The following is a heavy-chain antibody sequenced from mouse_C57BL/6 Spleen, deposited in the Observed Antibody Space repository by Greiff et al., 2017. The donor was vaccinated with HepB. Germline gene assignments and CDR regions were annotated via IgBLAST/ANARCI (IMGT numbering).Heavy chain of an antibody. Sequence: QVQLKQPGAELVMPGASVKLSCKASGYTFTSYWMHWVKQRPGQGLEWIGEIDPSDSYTNYNQKFKGKSTLTVDKSSSTAYMQLSSLTSEDSAVYYCARGLDAMDYWGQGTSVTVSS. V-gene: IGHV1-69*01. J-gene: IGHJ4*01. D-gene: IGHD4-1*01. CDR1: GYTFTSYW. CDR3: ARGLDAMDY. CDR2: IDPSDSYT.